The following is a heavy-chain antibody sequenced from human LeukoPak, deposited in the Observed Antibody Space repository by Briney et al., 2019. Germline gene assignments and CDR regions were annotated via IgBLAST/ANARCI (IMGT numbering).Heavy chain of an antibody. CDR3: ARQLYSSSTWFDP. D-gene: IGHD6-6*01. J-gene: IGHJ5*02. Sequence: GGSLRLSCAAFGPSVSINYMSWVRQAPGKGPQWVSVIYSGGSTYYADSVKGRFTISRDNSKNTLYLQMNSLRAEDTAVYYCARQLYSSSTWFDPWGQGTLVTVSS. V-gene: IGHV3-66*04. CDR1: GPSVSINY. CDR2: IYSGGST.